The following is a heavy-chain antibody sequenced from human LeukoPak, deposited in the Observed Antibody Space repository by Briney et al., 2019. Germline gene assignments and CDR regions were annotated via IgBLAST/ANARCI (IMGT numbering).Heavy chain of an antibody. D-gene: IGHD5-18*01. CDR1: GFTFSSYS. V-gene: IGHV3-33*01. CDR3: AREGYSYGYGWFDP. CDR2: IWYDGSNK. Sequence: GGSLRLSCAASGFTFSSYSMHWVRQAPGKGLEWVAVIWYDGSNKYYADSVKGRFTISRDNSKNTLYLQMNSLRAEDTAVYYCAREGYSYGYGWFDPWGQGTLVTVSS. J-gene: IGHJ5*02.